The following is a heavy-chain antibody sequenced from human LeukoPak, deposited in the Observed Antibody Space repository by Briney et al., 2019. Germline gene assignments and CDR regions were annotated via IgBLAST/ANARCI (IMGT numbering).Heavy chain of an antibody. V-gene: IGHV1-18*01. Sequence: ASVKVSCKASGYTFTSYGISWVRQAPGQGLEWMGWISAYNGNTNYAQKLQGRVTMTTDTSTSTAYMELWSLRSDDTAVYYCARVQNIQLWLFSAAAATYYFDYWGQGTLVTVSS. J-gene: IGHJ4*02. CDR3: ARVQNIQLWLFSAAAATYYFDY. CDR2: ISAYNGNT. CDR1: GYTFTSYG. D-gene: IGHD5-18*01.